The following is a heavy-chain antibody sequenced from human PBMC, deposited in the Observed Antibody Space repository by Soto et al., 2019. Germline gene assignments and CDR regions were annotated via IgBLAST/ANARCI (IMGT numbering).Heavy chain of an antibody. CDR1: GGSISSYY. V-gene: IGHV4-59*01. CDR2: IYYSGST. D-gene: IGHD3-10*01. J-gene: IGHJ4*02. CDR3: ARGDLWGPSFLFDY. Sequence: QVQLQESGPGLVKPSETLSLTCTVSGGSISSYYWSWIRQPPGKGLEWIGYIYYSGSTNYNPSLKSRVTISVDTSKNQFSLKLSSVTAADTAVYYCARGDLWGPSFLFDYWGQGTLVTVSS.